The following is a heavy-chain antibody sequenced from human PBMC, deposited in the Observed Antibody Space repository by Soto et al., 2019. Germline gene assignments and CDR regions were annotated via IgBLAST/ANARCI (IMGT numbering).Heavy chain of an antibody. CDR3: ARDDGDYGVPNQAQHYYCYGMDV. V-gene: IGHV3-48*03. CDR2: ISSGVSTL. Sequence: PGGSLRLSCVASGFILTTYEMNWVRQAPGKGLEWVSYISSGVSTLHCADSVKGRFTISRDNAKNSLYLQMNSLRAEDTAVYYCARDDGDYGVPNQAQHYYCYGMDVWGQGTTVTVSS. J-gene: IGHJ6*02. D-gene: IGHD4-17*01. CDR1: GFILTTYE.